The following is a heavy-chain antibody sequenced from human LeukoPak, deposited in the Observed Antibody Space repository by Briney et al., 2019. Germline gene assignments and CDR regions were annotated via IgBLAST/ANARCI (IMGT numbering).Heavy chain of an antibody. D-gene: IGHD3-22*01. CDR3: ARVLGGYYAYDY. CDR1: GYTLTSYA. V-gene: IGHV1-3*01. CDR2: INAGNGNT. Sequence: GASVKVSCKASGYTLTSYAMHWVRQAPGQRLEWMGWINAGNGNTKYSQKFQGRVTITRDTSASTAYMELSSLRSEDTAVYYCARVLGGYYAYDYWGQGTLVTVSS. J-gene: IGHJ4*02.